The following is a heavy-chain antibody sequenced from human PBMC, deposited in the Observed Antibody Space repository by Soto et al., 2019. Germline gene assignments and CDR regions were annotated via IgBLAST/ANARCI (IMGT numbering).Heavy chain of an antibody. V-gene: IGHV3-30*18. D-gene: IGHD3-22*01. CDR1: GFTFSSYG. J-gene: IGHJ3*02. CDR3: AKPYDGNAFDI. Sequence: GGSLRLSCAASGFTFSSYGMHWVRQAPGKGLEWVAVISYDGSNKYYADSVKGRFTISRDNSKNTLYLQMNSLRAEDTAVYYCAKPYDGNAFDIWGQGTMVNV. CDR2: ISYDGSNK.